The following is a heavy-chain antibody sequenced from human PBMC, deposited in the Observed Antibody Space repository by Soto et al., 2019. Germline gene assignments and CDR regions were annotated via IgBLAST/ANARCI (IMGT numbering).Heavy chain of an antibody. CDR1: GGSISSYY. J-gene: IGHJ5*02. CDR3: ARAAYYYGSGSYYNRGRNWFDP. Sequence: SETLSLTCTVSGGSISSYYWSWIRQPAGKGLEWIGRIYTSGSTNYNPSLKSRVTMSVDTSKNQFSLKLSSVTAADTAVYYCARAAYYYGSGSYYNRGRNWFDPSGQGTLVTVS. CDR2: IYTSGST. V-gene: IGHV4-4*07. D-gene: IGHD3-10*01.